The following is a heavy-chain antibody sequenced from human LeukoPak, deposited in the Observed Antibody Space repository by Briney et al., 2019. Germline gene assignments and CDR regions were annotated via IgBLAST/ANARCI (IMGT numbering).Heavy chain of an antibody. J-gene: IGHJ3*02. V-gene: IGHV1-69*04. Sequence: SVKVSCKASGGTFSSYAISWVRQAPGQGLEWMGRIIPILGIANYAQKFQGRVTITADKSTSTAYMELSGLRSEDTAVYYCARDGSKRQLDAFDIWGQGTMVTVSS. D-gene: IGHD3-10*01. CDR2: IIPILGIA. CDR1: GGTFSSYA. CDR3: ARDGSKRQLDAFDI.